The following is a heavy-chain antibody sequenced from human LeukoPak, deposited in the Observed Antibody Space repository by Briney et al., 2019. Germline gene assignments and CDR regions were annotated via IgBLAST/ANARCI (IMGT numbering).Heavy chain of an antibody. J-gene: IGHJ5*02. Sequence: GASVNVSCKASGYTFTSYGISWVRQAPGQGLEWMGWISAYNGNTNYAQKLQGRVTMTTDTSTSTAYMELRSLRSDDTAVYYCARDPGSGSYLGFDPWGQGTLVTVSS. D-gene: IGHD3-10*01. CDR3: ARDPGSGSYLGFDP. V-gene: IGHV1-18*01. CDR1: GYTFTSYG. CDR2: ISAYNGNT.